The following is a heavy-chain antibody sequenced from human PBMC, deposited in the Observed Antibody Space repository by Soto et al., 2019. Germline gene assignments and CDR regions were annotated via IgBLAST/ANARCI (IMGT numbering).Heavy chain of an antibody. CDR2: ISYDGSNK. CDR1: GFTFSSYA. V-gene: IGHV3-30-3*01. D-gene: IGHD3-10*01. Sequence: GGSLRLSCAASGFTFSSYAMHWVRQAPGKGLEWVAVISYDGSNKYYADSVKGRFTISRDNSKNTLYLQMNSLRAEDTAVYYCARDSPYGSGSYYYYYGMDVWGQGTTVTVSS. CDR3: ARDSPYGSGSYYYYYGMDV. J-gene: IGHJ6*02.